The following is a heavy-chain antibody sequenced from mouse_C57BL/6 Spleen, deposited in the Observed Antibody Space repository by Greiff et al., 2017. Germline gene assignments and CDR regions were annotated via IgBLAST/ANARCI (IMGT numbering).Heavy chain of an antibody. CDR3: ARCLDSSGYYYAMDY. D-gene: IGHD3-2*02. J-gene: IGHJ4*01. CDR1: GYTFTSYG. V-gene: IGHV1-81*01. Sequence: VQLQESGAELARPGASVKLSCKASGYTFTSYGISWVKQRTGQGLEWIGEIYPRSGNTYYNEKFKGKATLTADKSSSTAYMELRSLTSEDSAVYFCARCLDSSGYYYAMDYWGQGTSVTVS. CDR2: IYPRSGNT.